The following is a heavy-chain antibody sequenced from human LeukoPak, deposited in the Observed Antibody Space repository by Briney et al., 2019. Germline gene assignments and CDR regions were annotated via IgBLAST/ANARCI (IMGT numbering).Heavy chain of an antibody. J-gene: IGHJ4*02. V-gene: IGHV3-23*01. D-gene: IGHD3-22*01. CDR3: AKDREVSMIVVVTNYYFDY. CDR2: ISGSGGST. CDR1: GFTFSSYA. Sequence: GGSLRLSCAASGFTFSSYAMSWVRQAPGKGLEWVSAISGSGGSTYYADSVKGRFTISRDNSKNTLYLQMNSLRAEDTAVYYCAKDREVSMIVVVTNYYFDYWDQGTLVTVSS.